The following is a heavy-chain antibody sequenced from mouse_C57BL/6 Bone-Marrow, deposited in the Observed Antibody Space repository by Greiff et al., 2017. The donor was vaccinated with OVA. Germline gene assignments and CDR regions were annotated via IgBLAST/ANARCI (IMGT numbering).Heavy chain of an antibody. V-gene: IGHV1-81*01. J-gene: IGHJ2*01. Sequence: VQLQQSGAELARPGASVKLSCKASGYTLTSYGISWVKQRPGQGLEWIGEIYPRSGNTYYNGKFTGKATLTADKSSSTAYMELRSLPSEYSAVYFGARDFYFDYWGQGTTLTVSS. CDR1: GYTLTSYG. CDR3: ARDFYFDY. CDR2: IYPRSGNT.